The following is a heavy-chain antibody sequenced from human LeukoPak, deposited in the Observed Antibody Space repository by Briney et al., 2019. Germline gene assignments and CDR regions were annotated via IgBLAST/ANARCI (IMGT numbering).Heavy chain of an antibody. CDR3: ARDLDSSGYCDP. V-gene: IGHV4-34*01. J-gene: IGHJ5*02. D-gene: IGHD3-22*01. CDR2: INHSGST. CDR1: GGSFSGYY. Sequence: SETLSLTCAVYGGSFSGYYWNWIRQPPGKGLEWIGEINHSGSTNYNPSLKSRVTISVDTSKNQFSLKLSSVTAADTAVYYCARDLDSSGYCDPWGQGTLVTVSS.